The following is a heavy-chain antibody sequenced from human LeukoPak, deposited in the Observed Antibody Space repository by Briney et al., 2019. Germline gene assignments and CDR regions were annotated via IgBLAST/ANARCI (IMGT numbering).Heavy chain of an antibody. CDR1: GGSISSSNW. Sequence: SGTLSLTCAVSGGSISSSNWWSWVRQPPGKGLEWIGSIYYSGSTYYNPSLKSRVTISVDTSKNQFSLKLSSVTAADTAVYYCARMRRMVRGANYYGMDVWGQGTTVTVSS. CDR3: ARMRRMVRGANYYGMDV. V-gene: IGHV4-4*02. D-gene: IGHD3-10*01. CDR2: IYYSGST. J-gene: IGHJ6*02.